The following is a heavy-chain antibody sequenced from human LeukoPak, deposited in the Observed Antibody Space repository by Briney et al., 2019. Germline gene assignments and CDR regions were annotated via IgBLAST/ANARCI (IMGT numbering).Heavy chain of an antibody. D-gene: IGHD6-6*01. CDR3: ARDLEEMDSSSKVDY. J-gene: IGHJ4*02. V-gene: IGHV3-30-3*01. Sequence: PGGSLRLSCAASGFTFSSYAMHWVRQAPGQGLGWVAVISYDGSNKYYADSVKGRFTISRDNSKNTLYLQMNSLRAEDTAVYYCARDLEEMDSSSKVDYWGQGTLVTVSS. CDR1: GFTFSSYA. CDR2: ISYDGSNK.